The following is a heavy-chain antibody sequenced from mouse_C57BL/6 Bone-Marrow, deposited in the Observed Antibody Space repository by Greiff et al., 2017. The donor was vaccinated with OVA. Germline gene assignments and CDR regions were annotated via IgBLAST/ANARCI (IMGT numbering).Heavy chain of an antibody. D-gene: IGHD1-1*01. CDR2: FYPGSGSI. Sequence: VQRVESGAELVKPGASVKLSCKASGYTFTEYTIHWVKQRSGQGLEWIGWFYPGSGSIKYNEKFKDKATLTADKSSSTVYMELSRLTSEDSAVYFCARHEDPLLLRFPWFAYWGQGTLVTVSA. J-gene: IGHJ3*01. CDR1: GYTFTEYT. CDR3: ARHEDPLLLRFPWFAY. V-gene: IGHV1-62-2*01.